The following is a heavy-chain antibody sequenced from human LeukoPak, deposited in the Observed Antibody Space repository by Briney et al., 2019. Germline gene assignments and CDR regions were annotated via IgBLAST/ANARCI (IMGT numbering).Heavy chain of an antibody. CDR1: GGTFISHA. V-gene: IGHV1-69*13. D-gene: IGHD5-18*01. J-gene: IGHJ4*02. Sequence: SVKVSCKASGGTFISHAISWVRQAPGQGLEWMGGIIPIFGTANYAQKFQGRVTITADESTSTAYMELSSLRSEDTAVYYCASSLGGYSYGYLGTFDYWGQGTLVTVSS. CDR2: IIPIFGTA. CDR3: ASSLGGYSYGYLGTFDY.